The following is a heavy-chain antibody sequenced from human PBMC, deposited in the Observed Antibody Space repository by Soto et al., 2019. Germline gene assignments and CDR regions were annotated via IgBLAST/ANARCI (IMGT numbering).Heavy chain of an antibody. CDR3: ARARDYYDSSGPDYFDY. Sequence: QVQLQESGPGLVKPSQTLSLTCTVSGGSISSGDYYWSWIRQPPGKGLEWIGYIYYSGSTYYNPSLKSRVTISVDTSKNQFSLQLSSVTAADTAVYYCARARDYYDSSGPDYFDYWGQGTLVTVSS. CDR2: IYYSGST. V-gene: IGHV4-30-4*01. CDR1: GGSISSGDYY. D-gene: IGHD3-22*01. J-gene: IGHJ4*02.